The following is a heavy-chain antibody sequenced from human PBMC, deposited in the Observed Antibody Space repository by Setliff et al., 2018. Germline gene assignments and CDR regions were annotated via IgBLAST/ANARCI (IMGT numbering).Heavy chain of an antibody. J-gene: IGHJ4*02. CDR1: GDYMSNFF. V-gene: IGHV4-4*08. CDR3: ARSLNSESWTFRY. Sequence: SETMSLTCTVAGDYMSNFFWSWIRQPPGKGLEWIGYYRGGITNYSPSLRSRVTTSADRSRNQFSLNLNSVTAADTAIYYCARSLNSESWTFRYWSQGILVPVSS. CDR2: YRGGIT. D-gene: IGHD1-26*01.